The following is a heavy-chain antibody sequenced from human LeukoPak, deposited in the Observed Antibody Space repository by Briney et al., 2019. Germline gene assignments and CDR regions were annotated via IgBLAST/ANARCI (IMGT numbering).Heavy chain of an antibody. D-gene: IGHD2-15*01. CDR1: GYTFTGYY. CDR2: INPNSGGT. J-gene: IGHJ3*02. V-gene: IGHV1-2*02. CDR3: ARDQSERVAATRNPYDAFDI. Sequence: GASVKVSCKASGYTFTGYYMHWVRQAPGQGLEWMGWINPNSGGTNYAQKFQGRVTMTRDTSISTAYMELSRLRSDDTAVYYCARDQSERVAATRNPYDAFDIWGQGTMVTVSS.